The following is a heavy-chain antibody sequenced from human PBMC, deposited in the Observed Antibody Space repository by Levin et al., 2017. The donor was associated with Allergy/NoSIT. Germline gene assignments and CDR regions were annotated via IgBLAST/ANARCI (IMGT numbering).Heavy chain of an antibody. CDR2: ISDDGSNK. Sequence: PGGSLRLSCAASGFTFSNYAMQWVRQAPGKGLEWMAVISDDGSNKYYADSVKGRFTISRDNSKNTLYLQIHSLRADDTAVYYCARDLLAGTGGDYWGQGTLVTVSS. CDR3: ARDLLAGTGGDY. J-gene: IGHJ4*02. V-gene: IGHV3-30*04. CDR1: GFTFSNYA. D-gene: IGHD6-19*01.